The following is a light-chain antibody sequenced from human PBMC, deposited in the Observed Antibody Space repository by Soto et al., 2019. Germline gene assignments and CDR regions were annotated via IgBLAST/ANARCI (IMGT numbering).Light chain of an antibody. V-gene: IGKV3-20*01. J-gene: IGKJ4*01. CDR2: GAS. CDR1: EPVRHTF. CDR3: QQYADSPLT. Sequence: DIVLTQSPDTLSLSPGERATLSCRASEPVRHTFLAWYQQRPGQAPRLLIYGASSRAIGIPDRFSGSGSGTDFTLTISRLEPEDFALYFCQQYADSPLTFGGGSKVEIK.